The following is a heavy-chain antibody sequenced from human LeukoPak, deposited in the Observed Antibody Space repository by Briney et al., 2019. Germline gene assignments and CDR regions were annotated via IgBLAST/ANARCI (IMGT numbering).Heavy chain of an antibody. CDR1: GGSFSGYY. V-gene: IGHV4-34*01. CDR2: INHSGST. J-gene: IGHJ5*02. Sequence: SETLSLTCAVYGGSFSGYYWSWIRQPPGKGLEWIGEINHSGSTNYNPSLKSRVTISVDTSKNQFSLKLSSVTAADTAVYYCARDPPLGQLWHNWFDPWGQGTLVTVSS. D-gene: IGHD5-18*01. CDR3: ARDPPLGQLWHNWFDP.